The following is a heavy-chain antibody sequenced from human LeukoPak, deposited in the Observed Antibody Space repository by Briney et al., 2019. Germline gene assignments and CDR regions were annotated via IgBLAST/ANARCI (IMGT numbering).Heavy chain of an antibody. CDR1: GTSFSSFY. Sequence: PSETLSLTCTVSGTSFSSFYWSWIRQPVGKGLEWIGRMYTSGDTNYNPSLKSRVSMSVDTSKNQFSLKLSSVTAADTAVYFCARGVTGDSYGFIFDYWGQGTLVTVSP. CDR2: MYTSGDT. CDR3: ARGVTGDSYGFIFDY. J-gene: IGHJ4*02. V-gene: IGHV4-4*07. D-gene: IGHD5-18*01.